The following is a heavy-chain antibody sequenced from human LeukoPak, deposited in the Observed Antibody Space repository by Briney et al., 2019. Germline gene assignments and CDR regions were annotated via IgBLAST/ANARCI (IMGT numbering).Heavy chain of an antibody. J-gene: IGHJ4*02. CDR1: GGSISSYY. CDR3: ARDAHYYGVDY. Sequence: PSETLSLTCTVSGGSISSYYWSWIRQPAGKGLEWIGRIYTTGSANYNPSLKSRVIMSVDTSKNQFSLNLTSVTAADTAMYYCARDAHYYGVDYWGQGTLVTVSS. D-gene: IGHD3-10*01. V-gene: IGHV4-4*07. CDR2: IYTTGSA.